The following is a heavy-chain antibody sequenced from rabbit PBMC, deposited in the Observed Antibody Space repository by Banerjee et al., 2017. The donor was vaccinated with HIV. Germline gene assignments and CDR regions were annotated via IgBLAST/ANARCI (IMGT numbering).Heavy chain of an antibody. CDR2: IAAGSGST. Sequence: EESGGDLVQPEGSLTLTCTASGFTISSGYWICWVRQAPGKGLEWIACIAAGSGSTYYASWAKGRFTISKTSSTTVTLQMTSLTAADTATYFCARDDTGSTCSNVDLWGPGTLVTVS. CDR3: ARDDTGSTCSNVDL. CDR1: GFTISSGYW. J-gene: IGHJ4*01. V-gene: IGHV1S45*01. D-gene: IGHD1-1*01.